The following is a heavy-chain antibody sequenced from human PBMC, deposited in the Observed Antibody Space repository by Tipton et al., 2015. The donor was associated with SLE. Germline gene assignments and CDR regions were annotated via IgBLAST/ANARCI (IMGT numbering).Heavy chain of an antibody. CDR3: ATLGYCSHDVCYTGIES. D-gene: IGHD2-8*01. CDR2: IHDDGTT. J-gene: IGHJ4*02. V-gene: IGHV4-4*08. Sequence: TLSLTCTVSGASISGNYWSWIRQPPGKELEWVGFIHDDGTTNYNPSLERRLTISKDMSNNQFSLKLSPVTAADTAVYYCATLGYCSHDVCYTGIESWGQGSLVTVSS. CDR1: GASISGNY.